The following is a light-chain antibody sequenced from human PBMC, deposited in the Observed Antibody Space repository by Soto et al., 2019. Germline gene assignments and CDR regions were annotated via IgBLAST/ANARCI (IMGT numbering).Light chain of an antibody. J-gene: IGKJ2*01. V-gene: IGKV1-5*03. CDR3: QQYNILYT. CDR2: KAS. Sequence: IQMTQTPSTLSASVGDRVAITCRASQSISSWLAWYQQKPGKAPKLLIYKASSLEGGVPSRISSCGSGTEFTLSILSLQPDDFASYDCQQYNILYTCGQGTKLEMK. CDR1: QSISSW.